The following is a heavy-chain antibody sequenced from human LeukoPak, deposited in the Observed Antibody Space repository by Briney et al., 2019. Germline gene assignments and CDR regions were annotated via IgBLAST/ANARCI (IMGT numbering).Heavy chain of an antibody. CDR1: GFTFSDYY. J-gene: IGHJ6*02. D-gene: IGHD1-26*01. Sequence: PGGSLRLSCAVSGFTFSDYYMSWIRQASGKGLEWVSYISSSSSYTKYADSMKGRFTIFRDNAKKSLYLQMNSLRPEDTAVYYCARSGTPNNYYNYGMDVWGQGTTVTVSS. CDR3: ARSGTPNNYYNYGMDV. CDR2: ISSSSSYT. V-gene: IGHV3-11*03.